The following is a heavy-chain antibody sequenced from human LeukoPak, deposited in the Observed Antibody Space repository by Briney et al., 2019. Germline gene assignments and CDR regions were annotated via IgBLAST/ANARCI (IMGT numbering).Heavy chain of an antibody. CDR2: IYHSGGT. V-gene: IGHV4-4*02. Sequence: SGTLSLTCAVSGGSISSSSWWSWVRQPPGKGLEWIGEIYHSGGTNYNPSLKSRVTISVDKSKNQFSLKLSSVTAADTAVYYCARATMVRGVSDAFDIWGQGTMVTVSS. J-gene: IGHJ3*02. CDR3: ARATMVRGVSDAFDI. D-gene: IGHD3-10*01. CDR1: GGSISSSSW.